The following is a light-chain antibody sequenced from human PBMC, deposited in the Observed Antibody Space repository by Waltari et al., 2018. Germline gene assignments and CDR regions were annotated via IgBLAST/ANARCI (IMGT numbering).Light chain of an antibody. Sequence: DIQISQSPSSLSASVGDRVTLTCLASQDLKNFLNWFLPKPGKSPKLLSYDASNLETRVPSTFSGSGSGTDFTYTSSSLETEDIETYYCQQYDELPPLSFGGGTKVEIK. CDR1: QDLKNF. CDR3: QQYDELPPLS. V-gene: IGKV1-33*01. J-gene: IGKJ4*01. CDR2: DAS.